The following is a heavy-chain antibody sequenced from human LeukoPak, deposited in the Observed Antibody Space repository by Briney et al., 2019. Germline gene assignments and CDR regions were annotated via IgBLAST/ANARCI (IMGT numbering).Heavy chain of an antibody. Sequence: SETLSLTCTVSGGSISSYYGSWIRQPPGKGLEWIGYIYYSESTYYNPALKSRGTISVDTSKNQFSLKLSPVTAADPAVYYWAGGQKSTPFDYWGQGTLVTVSS. J-gene: IGHJ4*02. D-gene: IGHD1-1*01. CDR2: IYYSEST. CDR3: AGGQKSTPFDY. V-gene: IGHV4-59*12. CDR1: GGSISSYY.